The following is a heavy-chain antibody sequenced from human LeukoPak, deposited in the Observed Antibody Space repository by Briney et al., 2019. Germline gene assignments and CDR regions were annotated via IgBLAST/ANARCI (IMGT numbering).Heavy chain of an antibody. D-gene: IGHD6-13*01. J-gene: IGHJ6*03. V-gene: IGHV3-30*14. Sequence: GGSLRLSCAASGFTFISYAIHWVRQAPGKGLEWVAVISFHGTDTFYADSVKGRFTISRDNSKNTLYLQMNSLRAEDTAVYYCARVSIAAAGKEGYYYYYMDVWGKGATVTISS. CDR2: ISFHGTDT. CDR1: GFTFISYA. CDR3: ARVSIAAAGKEGYYYYYMDV.